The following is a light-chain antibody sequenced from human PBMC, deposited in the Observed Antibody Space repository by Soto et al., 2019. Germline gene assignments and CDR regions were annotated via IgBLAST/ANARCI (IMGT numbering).Light chain of an antibody. CDR3: QQYNSAPYT. CDR2: DAS. V-gene: IGKV1-5*01. CDR1: QSISTW. Sequence: DIQMTQSPSTLSASVGDRVTITCRASQSISTWLAWYQQKPGNAPKLLIFDASNLESGVPSRFSGSGSGTEFTLTIDSLQPDDFATYYCQQYNSAPYTFGQGTKLEIK. J-gene: IGKJ2*01.